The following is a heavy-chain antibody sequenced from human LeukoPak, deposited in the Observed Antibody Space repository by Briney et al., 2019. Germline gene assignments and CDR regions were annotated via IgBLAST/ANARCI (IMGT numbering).Heavy chain of an antibody. CDR1: GYTFTSYD. Sequence: ASVKVSCKASGYTFTSYDINWVRQATGQGLEWMGWMNPNSGNTGYAQKFQGRVAMTRNTSISTAYMELSSLRSEDTAVYYCARGLGVVPAAIFVYWGQGTLVTVSS. J-gene: IGHJ4*02. D-gene: IGHD2-2*02. V-gene: IGHV1-8*01. CDR2: MNPNSGNT. CDR3: ARGLGVVPAAIFVY.